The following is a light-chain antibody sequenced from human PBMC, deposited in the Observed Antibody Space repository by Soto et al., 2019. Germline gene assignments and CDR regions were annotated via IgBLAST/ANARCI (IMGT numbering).Light chain of an antibody. J-gene: IGKJ3*01. Sequence: EGVLTQSPGTLSLSPGARATLSCRASQSVNDNHLAWYQQKGGQAPRLLIYGASTRATGVPERFSGSGFGTAYSLIITRLEPEDFALYYCQLYGGSPPSGTFGPGTTVEI. CDR2: GAS. CDR3: QLYGGSPPSGT. CDR1: QSVNDNH. V-gene: IGKV3-20*01.